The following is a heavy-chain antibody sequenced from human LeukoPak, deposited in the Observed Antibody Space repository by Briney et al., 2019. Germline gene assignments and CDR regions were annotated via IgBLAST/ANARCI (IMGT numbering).Heavy chain of an antibody. CDR2: ISGSGGTS. CDR1: RFTFTVYA. CDR3: ARGLTAISFIDY. Sequence: PGGSLRLSCAASRFTFTVYAMVWVRQAPGKGLEWVSVISGSGGTSYYADSVKGRFTISRDNSKNTLDLQMNSLRAEDTALYYCARGLTAISFIDYWGQGTLVTVSS. J-gene: IGHJ4*02. D-gene: IGHD2-21*02. V-gene: IGHV3-23*01.